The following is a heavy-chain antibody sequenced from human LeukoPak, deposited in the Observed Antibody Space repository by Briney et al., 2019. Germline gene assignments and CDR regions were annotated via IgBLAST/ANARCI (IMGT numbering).Heavy chain of an antibody. CDR2: IYYSGSA. CDR3: ARVSTYNWFDP. V-gene: IGHV4-39*07. Sequence: PSETLSLTCTVSGGSISSYYWGWIRQPPGKGLEWIGSIYYSGSAYYNPSLKSRVTISVDTSKNQFSLKLSSVTAADTAVYYCARVSTYNWFDPWGQGTLVTVSS. J-gene: IGHJ5*02. CDR1: GGSISSYY. D-gene: IGHD3-16*02.